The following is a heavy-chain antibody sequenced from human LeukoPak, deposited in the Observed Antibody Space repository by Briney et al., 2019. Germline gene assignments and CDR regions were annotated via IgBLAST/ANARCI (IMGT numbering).Heavy chain of an antibody. CDR1: GDSVSSNSAA. CDR2: TYYRSKWYN. CDR3: AREIGREGYYDFWSGYYDY. Sequence: SQTLSLTCAISGDSVSSNSAAWNWIRQSPSRGLEWLGRTYYRSKWYNDYAVSVKSRITINPDTSKNQFSLQLNSVTPEDTAVYYCAREIGREGYYDFWSGYYDYWGQGTLVTVSS. J-gene: IGHJ4*02. V-gene: IGHV6-1*01. D-gene: IGHD3-3*01.